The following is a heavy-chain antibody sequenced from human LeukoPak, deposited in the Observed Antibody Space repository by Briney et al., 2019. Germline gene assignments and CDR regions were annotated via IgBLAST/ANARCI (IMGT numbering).Heavy chain of an antibody. Sequence: GASVKVSCKASGYTFTGYYMHWVRQAPGQGLEWMGRINPNSGGTNYAQKFQGRVTMTRDTSISTAYMELTTLRSDDTAVYYCAKSIEYCGADCYGYFDLWGRGTLVTVSS. CDR3: AKSIEYCGADCYGYFDL. D-gene: IGHD2-21*02. V-gene: IGHV1-2*06. J-gene: IGHJ2*01. CDR2: INPNSGGT. CDR1: GYTFTGYY.